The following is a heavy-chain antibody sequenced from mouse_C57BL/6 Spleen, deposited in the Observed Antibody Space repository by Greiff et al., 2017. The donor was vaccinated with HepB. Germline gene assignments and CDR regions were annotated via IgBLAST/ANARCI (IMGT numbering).Heavy chain of an antibody. D-gene: IGHD2-4*01. CDR2: IRNKANGYTT. Sequence: EVHLVESGGGLVQPGGSLSLSCAASGFTFTDYYMSWVRQPPGKALEWLGFIRNKANGYTTEYSASVKGRFTISRDNSQSILYLQMNALRAEDSATYYCARYFDYDAVFAYWGQGTLVTVSA. V-gene: IGHV7-3*01. J-gene: IGHJ3*01. CDR3: ARYFDYDAVFAY. CDR1: GFTFTDYY.